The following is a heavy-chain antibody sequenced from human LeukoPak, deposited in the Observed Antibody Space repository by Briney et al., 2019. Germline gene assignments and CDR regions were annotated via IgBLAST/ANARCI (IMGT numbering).Heavy chain of an antibody. J-gene: IGHJ6*04. Sequence: GGSLRLSCTTSGFTFSSSAMSWVRQAPGKGLEWVSDINSSGGRTYYADSVKGRFTISRDNAKNSLYLQMNSLRAEDTAVYYCAELGITMIGGVWGKGTTVTISS. CDR1: GFTFSSSA. CDR2: INSSGGRT. CDR3: AELGITMIGGV. V-gene: IGHV3-23*01. D-gene: IGHD3-10*02.